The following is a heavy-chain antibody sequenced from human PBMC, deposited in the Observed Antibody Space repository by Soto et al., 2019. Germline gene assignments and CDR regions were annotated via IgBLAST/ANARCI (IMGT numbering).Heavy chain of an antibody. CDR2: ISGSGGST. CDR1: GFTFSSYA. CDR3: AKGYHYDLTQHYDY. V-gene: IGHV3-23*01. Sequence: EVQLLESGGGLVQPGWSLRLSCAASGFTFSSYAMSWVLQAPGKGLEWVSAISGSGGSTYYADSVKGRFTISRDNSKNTLYLQMNSLRAEDTAVYYCAKGYHYDLTQHYDYWGQGTLVTVSS. D-gene: IGHD3-3*01. J-gene: IGHJ4*02.